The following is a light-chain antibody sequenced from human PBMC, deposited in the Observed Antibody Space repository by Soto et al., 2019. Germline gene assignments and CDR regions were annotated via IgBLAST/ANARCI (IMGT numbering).Light chain of an antibody. CDR1: SSNIGAGYD. CDR2: DNS. V-gene: IGLV1-40*01. CDR3: QSYDSSLTGYV. J-gene: IGLJ1*01. Sequence: QSVLTQPPSVSGAPGQRVTISCTGSSSNIGAGYDVHWYQQLPGTAPKLLIYDNSNRPSGVPDRFSGSKSGTSASLAITGLQAEVEAEYYCQSYDSSLTGYVFGSGTKLTVL.